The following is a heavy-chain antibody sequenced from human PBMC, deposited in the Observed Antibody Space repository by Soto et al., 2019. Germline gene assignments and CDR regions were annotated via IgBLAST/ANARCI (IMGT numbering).Heavy chain of an antibody. CDR3: ARDQGDDSDAFDI. D-gene: IGHD3-16*01. J-gene: IGHJ3*02. V-gene: IGHV3-11*01. CDR1: GFTFSDYY. CDR2: ISSSGSTI. Sequence: GGSLRLSCAASGFTFSDYYMSWIRQALGKGLEWVSYISSSGSTIYYADSVKGRFTISRDNAKNSLYLQMNSLRAEDTAVYYCARDQGDDSDAFDIWGQGTMVTVSS.